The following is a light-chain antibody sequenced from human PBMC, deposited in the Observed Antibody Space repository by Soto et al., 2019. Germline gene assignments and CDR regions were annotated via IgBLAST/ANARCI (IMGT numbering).Light chain of an antibody. CDR3: QQYKNWRPAWT. J-gene: IGKJ1*01. CDR2: GTS. CDR1: QSVSSY. Sequence: EIVLTQSPDTLSLSPGERATLSCRTVQSVSSYLVWYQQKPGQAPRLLIYGTSNRATGIPDRFSGSGSGTDFTLTISRLEPEDFAVYYCQQYKNWRPAWTFGQGTKVDIK. V-gene: IGKV3-11*01.